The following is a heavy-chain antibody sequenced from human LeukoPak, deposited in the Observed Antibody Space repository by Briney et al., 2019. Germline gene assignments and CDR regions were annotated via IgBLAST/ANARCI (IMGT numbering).Heavy chain of an antibody. Sequence: PSETLSLTCTVSGGSISSHYWSWIRQPPGKGLEWIRYIYYTGSTNYSPSLKSRVTISLDTSKNQFSLKLSSVTATDTAVYYCARPYYYDSRIDPWGQGILVTVSS. J-gene: IGHJ5*02. D-gene: IGHD3-22*01. CDR2: IYYTGST. CDR3: ARPYYYDSRIDP. CDR1: GGSISSHY. V-gene: IGHV4-59*08.